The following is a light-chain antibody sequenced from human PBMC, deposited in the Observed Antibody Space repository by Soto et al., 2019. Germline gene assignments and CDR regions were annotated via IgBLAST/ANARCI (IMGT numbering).Light chain of an antibody. J-gene: IGKJ4*01. CDR1: QSVGNNY. CDR3: QQYCSTPLT. CDR2: DAS. V-gene: IGKV3-20*01. Sequence: EMVLTQSPGTLSLSPGERATLSCRASQSVGNNYLAWYQQKPGQAPRFLIYDASSRATGIPDRFSGSGSGTDFTLTISRLEPEDFAVYYCQQYCSTPLTFGGGTKVEIK.